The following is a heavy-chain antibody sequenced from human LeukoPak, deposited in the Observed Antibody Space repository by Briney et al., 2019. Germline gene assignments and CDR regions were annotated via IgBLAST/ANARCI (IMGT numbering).Heavy chain of an antibody. V-gene: IGHV1-46*01. CDR2: INPGGGST. D-gene: IGHD1-26*01. J-gene: IGHJ4*02. CDR1: GYTFTSYY. CDR3: ARDGGGRSGSYEFDY. Sequence: ASVKVSCKASGYTFTSYYMHWVRQAPGQGLEWMGIINPGGGSTSYAQKFQGRVTMTRDTSTSTVYMELSSLRSEDTAVYYCARDGGGRSGSYEFDYWGQGTLVTVSS.